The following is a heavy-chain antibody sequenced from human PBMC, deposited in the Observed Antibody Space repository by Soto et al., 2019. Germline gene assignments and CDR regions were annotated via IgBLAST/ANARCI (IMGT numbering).Heavy chain of an antibody. V-gene: IGHV1-69*13. CDR3: AREGEINYDSSGCLLSY. CDR1: GGTFSSYA. Sequence: SVKVSCKASGGTFSSYAISWVRQAPGQGLEWMGGIIPIFGTANYAQKFQGRVTITADESTSTAYMELSSLRSEDTAVYYCAREGEINYDSSGCLLSYWGQGTLVTAPQ. J-gene: IGHJ4*02. D-gene: IGHD3-22*01. CDR2: IIPIFGTA.